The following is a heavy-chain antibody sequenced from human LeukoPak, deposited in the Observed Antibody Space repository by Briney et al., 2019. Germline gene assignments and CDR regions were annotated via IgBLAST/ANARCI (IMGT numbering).Heavy chain of an antibody. CDR2: TYYRSTWYN. CDR3: ARGLTQYDCFDP. D-gene: IGHD2-2*01. V-gene: IGHV6-1*01. Sequence: SQTLSLTCAISGDSVSSNSVTWNWIRQSPSRGLEWLGRTYYRSTWYNDYAVSVRGRITVNPDTSKNQFSLHLNSVTPEDTAVYYCARGLTQYDCFDPWGQGILVTVSS. J-gene: IGHJ5*02. CDR1: GDSVSSNSVT.